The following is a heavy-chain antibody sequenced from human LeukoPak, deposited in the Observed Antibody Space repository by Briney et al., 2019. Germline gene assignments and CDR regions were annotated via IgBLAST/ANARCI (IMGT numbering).Heavy chain of an antibody. CDR3: ARARNSNFRYFDY. Sequence: AGGSLRLSCAASGLTVSRNYMSWVRQALGKGLEWVSVIYSGGSTYYADSVKGRFTISRDYSKNTLDLQMNSLRADDTAVYYCARARNSNFRYFDYWGQGTLVTVSS. J-gene: IGHJ4*02. V-gene: IGHV3-53*01. D-gene: IGHD2/OR15-2a*01. CDR2: IYSGGST. CDR1: GLTVSRNY.